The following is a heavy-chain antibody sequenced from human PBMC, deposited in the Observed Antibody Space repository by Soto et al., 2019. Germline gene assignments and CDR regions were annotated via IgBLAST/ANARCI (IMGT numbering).Heavy chain of an antibody. D-gene: IGHD2-21*02. CDR2: ISAYNGNT. Sequence: ASVKVSCKASGYTFTSYGISWVRQAPGQGLEWMGWISAYNGNTNYAQKLQGRVTMTTDTSTSTAYMELRSLRSDDTAVYYCAGDRVIVVVTVWDYWGKGTLVTVSS. CDR1: GYTFTSYG. J-gene: IGHJ4*02. CDR3: AGDRVIVVVTVWDY. V-gene: IGHV1-18*01.